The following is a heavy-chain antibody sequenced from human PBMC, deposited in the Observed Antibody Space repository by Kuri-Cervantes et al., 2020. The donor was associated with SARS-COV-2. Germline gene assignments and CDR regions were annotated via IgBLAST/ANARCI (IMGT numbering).Heavy chain of an antibody. V-gene: IGHV3-64D*08. CDR2: ISSNGGST. Sequence: GESLKISCSASGFTFSSYAMHWVRQAPGKGLEYVSAISSNGGSTYYADSVKGRFTISRDNSKYTLYLQMSSLRAEDTAVYYCVRSGAVAGTFDYWGQGTLVTVSS. CDR1: GFTFSSYA. J-gene: IGHJ4*02. D-gene: IGHD6-19*01. CDR3: VRSGAVAGTFDY.